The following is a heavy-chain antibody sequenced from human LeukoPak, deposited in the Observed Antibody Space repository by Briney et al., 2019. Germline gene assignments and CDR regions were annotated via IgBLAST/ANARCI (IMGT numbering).Heavy chain of an antibody. J-gene: IGHJ4*02. Sequence: GGSLRLSCVASGFTFGKYWMSWVRQAPGKGLEWVANIKLDGSEKNYVDSVKGRFTISRDNTKNSLYLQMNSLRAEDTAVYYCAKGNIVGGYWGQGTLVTVSS. D-gene: IGHD2/OR15-2a*01. CDR3: AKGNIVGGY. CDR2: IKLDGSEK. CDR1: GFTFGKYW. V-gene: IGHV3-7*03.